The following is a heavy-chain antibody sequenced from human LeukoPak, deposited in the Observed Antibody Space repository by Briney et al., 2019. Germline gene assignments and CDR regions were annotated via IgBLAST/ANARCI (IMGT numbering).Heavy chain of an antibody. CDR1: GYTFTSYA. CDR3: ARSWSGVEFDY. CDR2: INTDNGNT. D-gene: IGHD3-3*01. J-gene: IGHJ4*02. V-gene: IGHV1-3*04. Sequence: ASVKVSCKASGYTFTSYAIHWVRQAPGQRLEWMGWINTDNGNTKYAQKFQGRVTITRDTSASTAYMELSSLKSEDTAVYYCARSWSGVEFDYWGQGTLVTVSS.